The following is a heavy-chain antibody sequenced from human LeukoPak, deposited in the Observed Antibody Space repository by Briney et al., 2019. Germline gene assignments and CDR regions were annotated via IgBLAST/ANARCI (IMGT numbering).Heavy chain of an antibody. J-gene: IGHJ6*03. CDR2: ISSSSSYI. CDR3: ARVAAAGTGIFVNSYYSMDI. D-gene: IGHD6-13*01. CDR1: GFTFSSYS. V-gene: IGHV3-21*01. Sequence: GGSPRLSCAASGFTFSSYSMNWVRQAPGKGLEWVSSISSSSSYIYYADSVKGRFTISRDNAKNSLYLQMNSLRVEDTAVYYCARVAAAGTGIFVNSYYSMDIWGKGTTVTISS.